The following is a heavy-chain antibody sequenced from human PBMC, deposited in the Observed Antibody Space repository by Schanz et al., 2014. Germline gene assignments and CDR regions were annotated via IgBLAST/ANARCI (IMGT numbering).Heavy chain of an antibody. CDR3: ATLNGGYSSSWYIGGYYYGMDV. D-gene: IGHD6-13*01. J-gene: IGHJ6*02. V-gene: IGHV3-30*03. CDR1: GFTFSSYG. Sequence: VQLVESGGGLVQPGGSLRLSCAASGFTFSSYGMHWVRQAPGKGLEWVAVISYDGSNKYYADSVKGRFTISRDNSKNTLYLQMNSLRAEDTAVYYCATLNGGYSSSWYIGGYYYGMDVWGQGTTVTVSS. CDR2: ISYDGSNK.